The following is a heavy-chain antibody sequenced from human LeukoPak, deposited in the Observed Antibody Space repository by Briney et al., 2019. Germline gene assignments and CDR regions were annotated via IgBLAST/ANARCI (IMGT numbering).Heavy chain of an antibody. J-gene: IGHJ4*02. CDR1: GGSISSSNYY. V-gene: IGHV4-39*01. CDR2: IYYSGSI. D-gene: IGHD3-10*01. Sequence: SETLSLTCTVSGGSISSSNYYWGWVRQSPGKGLEWIGNIYYSGSIFYNPSLRSRITISVDTSKNQFSLKLRSVTAADTAVYYCARHYAYGSGTYVPFDYWGQGTLVTVSS. CDR3: ARHYAYGSGTYVPFDY.